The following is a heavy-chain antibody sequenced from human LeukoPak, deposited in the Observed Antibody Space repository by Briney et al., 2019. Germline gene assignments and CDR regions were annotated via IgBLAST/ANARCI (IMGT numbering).Heavy chain of an antibody. CDR2: IYYSGST. CDR1: SGSISSYY. V-gene: IGHV4-59*01. CDR3: ARVVREDDFWSGYPKVWFDP. J-gene: IGHJ5*02. D-gene: IGHD3-3*01. Sequence: SETLSLTCIVSSGSISSYYWSWIRQPPGKGLEWIGYIYYSGSTNYNPSLKSRVTISVDTSKNQFSLKLSSVTAADTAVYYCARVVREDDFWSGYPKVWFDPWGQGTLVTVSS.